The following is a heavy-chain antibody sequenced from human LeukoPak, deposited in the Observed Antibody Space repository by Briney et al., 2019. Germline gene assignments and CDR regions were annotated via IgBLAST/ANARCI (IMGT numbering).Heavy chain of an antibody. Sequence: ASVKVSCKASGYTFTSYDISWVRQAPGQGLEWMGWISAYNGNTNYAQKLQGRVTMTIDTSTSTAYMELRSLRSDDTAVYYCARDWEFCSSTSCYSRGVKLDAFDIWGQGTMVTVSS. D-gene: IGHD2-2*01. J-gene: IGHJ3*02. CDR1: GYTFTSYD. CDR2: ISAYNGNT. CDR3: ARDWEFCSSTSCYSRGVKLDAFDI. V-gene: IGHV1-18*01.